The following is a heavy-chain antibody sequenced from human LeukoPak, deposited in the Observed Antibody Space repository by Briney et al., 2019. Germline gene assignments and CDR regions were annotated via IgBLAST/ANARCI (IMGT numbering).Heavy chain of an antibody. J-gene: IGHJ4*02. CDR1: GFTFSSYW. CDR2: IKQDGSEK. D-gene: IGHD2-15*01. V-gene: IGHV3-7*01. Sequence: TGGSLRLSCAASGFTFSSYWMSWVRQAPGKGLEWVANIKQDGSEKYYVDSVKGRFTISRDNVKNSLYLQMNSLRAEDTAVYYCARGNVAVSRDYWGQGTLATVSS. CDR3: ARGNVAVSRDY.